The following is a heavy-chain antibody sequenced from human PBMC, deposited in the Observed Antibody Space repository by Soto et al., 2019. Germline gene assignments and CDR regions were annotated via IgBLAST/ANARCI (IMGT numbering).Heavy chain of an antibody. CDR1: GLTVSGKYY. Sequence: DVQLVESGGGLIQPGGSLRLSCAAFGLTVSGKYYMAWVRQAPGKGLEWLSALYDLDGIYYADSVKGRFTTSGDSSKNIVYLQMDDLRPADTAVYYCANWHLREHAYDVWGQGTTVTVSS. J-gene: IGHJ3*01. CDR2: LYDLDGI. CDR3: ANWHLREHAYDV. V-gene: IGHV3-53*01. D-gene: IGHD4-17*01.